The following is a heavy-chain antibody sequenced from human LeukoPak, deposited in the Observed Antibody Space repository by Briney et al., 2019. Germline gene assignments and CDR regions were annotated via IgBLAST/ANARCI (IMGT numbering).Heavy chain of an antibody. D-gene: IGHD3-10*01. CDR1: GGSIDNRDYY. CDR3: ASQPYYFGRGPNAFDF. V-gene: IGHV4-39*01. Sequence: SETLSLTCTVSGGSIDNRDYYWGWIRQPPGKGLEWIGSLYYSGNTNYNPSLRSRVTMSLDTSKNQFSLRLTSVTAADTAVYYCASQPYYFGRGPNAFDFWGQGTTVTVSS. J-gene: IGHJ3*01. CDR2: LYYSGNT.